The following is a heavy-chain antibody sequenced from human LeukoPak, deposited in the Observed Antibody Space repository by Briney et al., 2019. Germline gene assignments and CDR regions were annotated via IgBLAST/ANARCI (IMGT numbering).Heavy chain of an antibody. CDR1: GGSFSGYY. CDR2: INHSGST. V-gene: IGHV4-34*01. J-gene: IGHJ5*02. Sequence: PETLSLTCAVYGGSFSGYYWSWIRQPPGKGLEWIGEINHSGSTNYKPSLKSRVTISVDTSKNQFSLKLSSVTAADTAVYYCARDPYGENWFDPWGQGTLVTVSS. CDR3: ARDPYGENWFDP. D-gene: IGHD3-10*01.